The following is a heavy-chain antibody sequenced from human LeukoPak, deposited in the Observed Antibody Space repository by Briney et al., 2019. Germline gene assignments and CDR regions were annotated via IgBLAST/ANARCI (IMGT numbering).Heavy chain of an antibody. V-gene: IGHV3-43D*03. CDR1: GFTFNDYA. D-gene: IGHD6-13*01. CDR3: AKGPGAAVGKRYIQH. J-gene: IGHJ1*01. CDR2: ISWDSGNT. Sequence: GGSLRLSCAASGFTFNDYAMHWVRQAPGKGLEWVSLISWDSGNTYYADSVKGRFIISRDNSKNSLSLQMNSLRAEDTALYYCAKGPGAAVGKRYIQHWGQGTLVTVSS.